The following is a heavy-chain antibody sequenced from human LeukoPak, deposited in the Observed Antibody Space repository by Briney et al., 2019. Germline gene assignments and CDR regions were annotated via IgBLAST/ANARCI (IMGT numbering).Heavy chain of an antibody. CDR1: GGSVSSDY. J-gene: IGHJ6*03. CDR3: MRDSLKSDYGMYYYADV. D-gene: IGHD4-17*01. V-gene: IGHV4-59*02. Sequence: SETLSLTCTVSGGSVSSDYWTWVRQAPPKELEYIGYVSFSSYSDSIPSLRSRVTLSVDTSKTQVSLRLSSVTAADTAIYYCMRDSLKSDYGMYYYADVWGTGTTVTVSS. CDR2: VSFSSYS.